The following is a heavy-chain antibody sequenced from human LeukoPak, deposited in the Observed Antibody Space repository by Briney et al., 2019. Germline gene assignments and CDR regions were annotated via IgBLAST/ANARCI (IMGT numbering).Heavy chain of an antibody. J-gene: IGHJ4*02. CDR2: IHTSGST. CDR3: ARGGVDWTFDY. CDR1: GGSISNYY. Sequence: SETLSLTCTVSGGSISNYYWSWIRQPAGKGLEWIGHIHTSGSTNYNPSPKSRVSMSVDTSKNQFSLNLSSVTAADTAVYYCARGGVDWTFDYWGQGTLVTVSS. V-gene: IGHV4-4*07. D-gene: IGHD3-9*01.